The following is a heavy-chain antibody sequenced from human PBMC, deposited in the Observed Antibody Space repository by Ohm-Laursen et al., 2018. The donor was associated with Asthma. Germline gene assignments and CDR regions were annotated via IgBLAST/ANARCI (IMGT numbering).Heavy chain of an antibody. J-gene: IGHJ5*02. V-gene: IGHV2-5*02. D-gene: IGHD3-3*01. Sequence: PTQTLTLTCSFSGFSLTNSGVAVGWIRQPPGKALEWLALIYWDDDKRYSPSLRRRLTITKDTSKNQVVLTMTNMAPVDTATYYCAHTREDTLRFLESLPRAANWFDPWGQGTLVTVSS. CDR1: GFSLTNSGVA. CDR3: AHTREDTLRFLESLPRAANWFDP. CDR2: IYWDDDK.